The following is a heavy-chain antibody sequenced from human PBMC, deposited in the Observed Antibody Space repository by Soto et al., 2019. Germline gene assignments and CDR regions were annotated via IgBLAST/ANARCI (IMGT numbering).Heavy chain of an antibody. CDR2: ISAYNGNT. V-gene: IGHV1-18*01. CDR3: ARDRGAYGMDV. J-gene: IGHJ6*02. Sequence: QVQLVQSGAEVKKPGASVKVSCKASGYTFTSYGISWVRQAPGQGLERMGLISAYNGNTNYAQKLQGRVTMTTDTSTSMAYMELRSLRSDDTAVYYCARDRGAYGMDVWGQGTTVTVSS. CDR1: GYTFTSYG.